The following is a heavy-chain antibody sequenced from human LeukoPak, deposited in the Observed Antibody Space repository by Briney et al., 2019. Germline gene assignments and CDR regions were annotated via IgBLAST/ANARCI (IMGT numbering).Heavy chain of an antibody. V-gene: IGHV1-18*01. Sequence: ASVKVSCKVSGYTLTELSMHWVRQAPGQGLEWMGWISAYNGNTNYAQKLQGRVTMTTDTSTSTAYMELRSLRSDDTAVYYCARVGSSSSNPFDYWGQGTLVTVSS. CDR1: GYTLTELS. CDR3: ARVGSSSSNPFDY. J-gene: IGHJ4*02. D-gene: IGHD6-6*01. CDR2: ISAYNGNT.